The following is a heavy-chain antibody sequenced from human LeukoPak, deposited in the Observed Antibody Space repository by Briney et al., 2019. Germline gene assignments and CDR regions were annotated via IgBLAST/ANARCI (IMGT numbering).Heavy chain of an antibody. CDR2: ICYSGST. Sequence: PSETLSLTCTVSGGSISSSSYYWGWIRQPPGKGLEWIGSICYSGSTYYNPSLKSRVTISVDTSKNQFSLKLSSVTAGDTAVYYCARQTMTTADAFDIWGQGTMVTVSS. V-gene: IGHV4-39*01. D-gene: IGHD4-17*01. CDR1: GGSISSSSYY. CDR3: ARQTMTTADAFDI. J-gene: IGHJ3*02.